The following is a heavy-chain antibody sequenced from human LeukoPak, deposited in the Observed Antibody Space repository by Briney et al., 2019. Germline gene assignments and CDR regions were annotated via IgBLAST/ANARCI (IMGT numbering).Heavy chain of an antibody. CDR3: ARDPNGDYIGAFDFQR. CDR2: ISGAGT. D-gene: IGHD4-17*01. V-gene: IGHV3-23*01. Sequence: GGSLRLSCAASGFTFRNYALTWVRQASGRGLEWVSSISGAGTYYADSVKGRFSVSRDNYRNRLYLQMSSLRVEDTAVYYCARDPNGDYIGAFDFQRWGQGTLVTVSS. J-gene: IGHJ1*01. CDR1: GFTFRNYA.